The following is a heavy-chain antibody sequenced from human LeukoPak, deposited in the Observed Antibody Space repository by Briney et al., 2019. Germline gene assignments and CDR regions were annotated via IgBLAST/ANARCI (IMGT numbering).Heavy chain of an antibody. CDR2: VSAGGDKT. J-gene: IGHJ4*02. D-gene: IGHD6-19*01. Sequence: GGSLTLSCAASGFTFSNDDMSGVRRPPGGGVVGCFAVSAGGDKTDYEESVKGGFTISRDNSKNTVYMQMTSVTAEDTARYYCAKQRTPVAGTNYFDYWGLGTLVTVSS. CDR3: AKQRTPVAGTNYFDY. V-gene: IGHV3-23*01. CDR1: GFTFSNDD.